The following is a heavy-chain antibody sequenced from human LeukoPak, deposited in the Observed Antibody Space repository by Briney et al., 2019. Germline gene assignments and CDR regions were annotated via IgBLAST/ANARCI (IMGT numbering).Heavy chain of an antibody. J-gene: IGHJ4*02. CDR3: ARDGGELWPLDE. V-gene: IGHV3-7*01. D-gene: IGHD3-10*01. CDR1: GFPFKGYW. CDR2: IKPDGSET. Sequence: GGSLRLSCVASGFPFKGYWMTWVRQSPGKGLDWVANIKPDGSETNYLNSVKGRFTISRDNARDSLFLEMNNLRVDDTAVYYCARDGGELWPLDEWGQGILVTVSS.